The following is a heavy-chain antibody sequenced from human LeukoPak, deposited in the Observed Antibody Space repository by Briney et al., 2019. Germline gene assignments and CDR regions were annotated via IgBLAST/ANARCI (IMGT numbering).Heavy chain of an antibody. Sequence: PSETLSLTCAVSGGSISSSNWWSWVRQPPGKGLEWIGEIYHSGSTYYNPSLKSRVTISVDTSKNQFSLKLSSVTAADTAVYYCAREESMLYRGDYYYYYMDVWGKGTTVTVSS. CDR1: GGSISSSNW. D-gene: IGHD2-8*01. J-gene: IGHJ6*03. CDR3: AREESMLYRGDYYYYYMDV. CDR2: IYHSGST. V-gene: IGHV4-4*02.